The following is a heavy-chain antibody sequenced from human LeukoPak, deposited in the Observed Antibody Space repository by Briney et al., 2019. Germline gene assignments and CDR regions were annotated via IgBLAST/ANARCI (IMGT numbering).Heavy chain of an antibody. CDR1: GSTVSSNY. CDR3: AKSPARRTYYDFWSGHNWFDP. D-gene: IGHD3-3*01. V-gene: IGHV3-53*01. J-gene: IGHJ5*02. CDR2: IYSGGST. Sequence: HPGGSLRLSCAASGSTVSSNYMSWVRQAPGKGLEWVSVIYSGGSTYHADSVKGRFTISRDNSKNTLYLQMNSLRAEDTAVYYCAKSPARRTYYDFWSGHNWFDPWGQGTLVTVSS.